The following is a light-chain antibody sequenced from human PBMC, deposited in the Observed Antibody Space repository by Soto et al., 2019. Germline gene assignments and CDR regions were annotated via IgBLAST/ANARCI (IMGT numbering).Light chain of an antibody. Sequence: QSALTQPASVSASPGQSITISCTGTSSDVVTYKYVSWYQHHPGKAPKLMIYDVSNRPSGVSNRFSGSKSGNTASLIISGLQTEDEADYYCSSYTTSSTLVFGGGTKLTVL. J-gene: IGLJ2*01. CDR1: SSDVVTYKY. V-gene: IGLV2-14*03. CDR3: SSYTTSSTLV. CDR2: DVS.